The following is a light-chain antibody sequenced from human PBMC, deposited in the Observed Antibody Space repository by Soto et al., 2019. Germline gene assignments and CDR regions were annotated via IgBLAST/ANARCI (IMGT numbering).Light chain of an antibody. Sequence: QSALTQPASVSWSPGQSITISCTGTNSDVGSYNLVSWYQHHPGKAPKLMIYEGSRRPSGVSNRFSGSKSGNTASLTISGLQAEDEADYFCCSYAGTSGAHWVFGGGTKVTVL. CDR2: EGS. J-gene: IGLJ3*02. CDR3: CSYAGTSGAHWV. V-gene: IGLV2-23*01. CDR1: NSDVGSYNL.